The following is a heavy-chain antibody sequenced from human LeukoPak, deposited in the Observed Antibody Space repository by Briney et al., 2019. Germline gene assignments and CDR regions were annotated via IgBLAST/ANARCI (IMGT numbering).Heavy chain of an antibody. V-gene: IGHV3-23*01. J-gene: IGHJ6*02. CDR1: GFTFSSYA. CDR2: ISGSGGST. Sequence: GGSLRLSWAASGFTFSSYAMSWVRQAPGKGLEGVSAISGSGGSTYYADSVKGRFTISRDNSKNTLYLQMNSLRAEDTAVYYCAKESPRNYYYGMDVWGQGTTVTVSS. CDR3: AKESPRNYYYGMDV.